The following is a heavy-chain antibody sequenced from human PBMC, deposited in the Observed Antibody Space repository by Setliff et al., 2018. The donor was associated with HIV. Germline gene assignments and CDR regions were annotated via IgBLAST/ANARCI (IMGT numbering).Heavy chain of an antibody. CDR2: INPYSGVT. CDR3: AFNQGTPSYYYYYYMDV. J-gene: IGHJ6*03. Sequence: ASVKVSCKASGYTFTGYFLHWVRQAPGQGLEWMGWINPYSGVTKYAQKFQGRVTMTGDTSISTAYMELSRLRSDDTAVYYCAFNQGTPSYYYYYYMDVWGKGTTVTVSS. V-gene: IGHV1-2*02. D-gene: IGHD2-15*01. CDR1: GYTFTGYF.